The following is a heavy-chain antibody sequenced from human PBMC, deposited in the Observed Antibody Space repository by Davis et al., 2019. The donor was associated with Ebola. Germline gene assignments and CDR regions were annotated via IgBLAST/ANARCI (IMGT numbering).Heavy chain of an antibody. CDR2: ISYSGST. V-gene: IGHV4-39*07. CDR3: ARGYANWFDP. J-gene: IGHJ5*02. Sequence: SETLSLTCTVSGASITSSGYFWVWIRQPPGKGLEWIGSISYSGSTYYNPSLKSRVTISVDTSKNQFSLKLSSVTAADTAVYYCARGYANWFDPWGQGTLVTVSS. D-gene: IGHD5-12*01. CDR1: GASITSSGYF.